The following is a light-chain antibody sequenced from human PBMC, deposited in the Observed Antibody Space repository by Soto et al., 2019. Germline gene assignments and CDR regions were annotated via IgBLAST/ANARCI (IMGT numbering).Light chain of an antibody. CDR2: NNN. V-gene: IGLV1-44*01. CDR1: RSNIGNNA. CDR3: ATWDDSLNARGV. Sequence: QLVLTQTPSASGTPGQTVTISCSGSRSNIGNNAVSWYQQFPGTAPKLLIYNNNQRPSGVPDRFSGSESGTSASLAISGLQSEDEADYYCATWDDSLNARGVFGGGTKLTVL. J-gene: IGLJ3*02.